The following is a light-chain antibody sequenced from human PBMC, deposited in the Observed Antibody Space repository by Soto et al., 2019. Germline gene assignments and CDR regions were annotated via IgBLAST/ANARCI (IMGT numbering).Light chain of an antibody. Sequence: EIVLTQSPATLSLSPGERATLSCRASQSVSSSYLAWYQQKPGQTPRLLIYGASSRATGTPDRISGGGSGTHFTLTISRLEPEDFAVYYCQHYVTSSITFGQGTRLEIK. CDR3: QHYVTSSIT. CDR1: QSVSSSY. V-gene: IGKV3-20*01. J-gene: IGKJ5*01. CDR2: GAS.